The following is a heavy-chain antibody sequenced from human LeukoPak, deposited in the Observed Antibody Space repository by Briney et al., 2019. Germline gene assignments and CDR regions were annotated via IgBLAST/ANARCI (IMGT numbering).Heavy chain of an antibody. V-gene: IGHV3-23*01. CDR1: GFTFSSYA. D-gene: IGHD3-22*01. CDR2: ISGSGGST. Sequence: PGGSLRLSCAASGFTFSSYAMSWVRQAPGKGLEWVAAISGSGGSTYYADSVKGRFTISRDNSKNTLYLQMNSLRAEDTAVYYCAKDRGHDYYDSTPYFDYWGQGTLVTVSS. J-gene: IGHJ4*02. CDR3: AKDRGHDYYDSTPYFDY.